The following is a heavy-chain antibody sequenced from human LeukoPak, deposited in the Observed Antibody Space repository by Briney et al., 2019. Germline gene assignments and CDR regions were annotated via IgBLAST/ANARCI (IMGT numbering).Heavy chain of an antibody. CDR2: TSSDGTSYN. Sequence: GGSLRLSCAASGFTFSSFGMHWVRQAPGKGLEWVAITSSDGTSYNDYADSVKGRFTISRDNSKNTLYLQMNSLRVEDTAVYYCAKDRGLVSTIPDYWGQGTLVTVSS. CDR1: GFTFSSFG. J-gene: IGHJ4*02. D-gene: IGHD5/OR15-5a*01. CDR3: AKDRGLVSTIPDY. V-gene: IGHV3-30*18.